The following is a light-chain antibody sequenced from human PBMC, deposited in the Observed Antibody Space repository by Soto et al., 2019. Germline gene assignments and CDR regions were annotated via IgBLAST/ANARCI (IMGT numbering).Light chain of an antibody. V-gene: IGKV1-5*03. J-gene: IGKJ1*01. CDR2: KAS. CDR1: QSISDW. Sequence: DIQMTRSPSTLAAFGEDRVTITCRASQSISDWLAWYQQKQGKAPTPLIYKASSLESGVASPFSGSGSGTEFTLSLSSMKPDDVEIDFYHQCDNYTWTFGQGTKVDIK. CDR3: HQCDNYTWT.